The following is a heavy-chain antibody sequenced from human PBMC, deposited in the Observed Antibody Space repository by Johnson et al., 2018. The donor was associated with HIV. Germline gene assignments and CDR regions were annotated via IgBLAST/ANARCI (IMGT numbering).Heavy chain of an antibody. V-gene: IGHV3-66*01. D-gene: IGHD6-13*01. J-gene: IGHJ3*02. CDR3: ARAPYSSSWYRDACDI. CDR1: GFTVSSNY. Sequence: VQLVESGGGLVQPGGSLRLSCAASGFTVSSNYMSWVRQAPGKGLEWVSVIYSGGSTYYADSVKGRFTISRDNSKNTLYLQMNSLRVEDTAVYYCARAPYSSSWYRDACDIWGQGTMVTVSS. CDR2: IYSGGST.